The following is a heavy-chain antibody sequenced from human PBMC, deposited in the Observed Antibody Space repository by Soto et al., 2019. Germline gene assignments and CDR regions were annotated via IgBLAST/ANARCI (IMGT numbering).Heavy chain of an antibody. Sequence: SETLSLTCTVSGGSISSGGYYWSWIRQHPGKGLEWIGYIYYSGSTYYNPSLKSRVTISVDTSKNQFSLKLSSVTAADTAVYYCAREPKGYCSGGSCYSSAFDIWGQGTMVTVSS. D-gene: IGHD2-15*01. CDR3: AREPKGYCSGGSCYSSAFDI. V-gene: IGHV4-31*03. J-gene: IGHJ3*02. CDR1: GGSISSGGYY. CDR2: IYYSGST.